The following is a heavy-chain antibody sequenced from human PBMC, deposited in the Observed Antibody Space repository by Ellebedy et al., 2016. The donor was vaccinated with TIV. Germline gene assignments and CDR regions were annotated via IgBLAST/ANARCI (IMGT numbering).Heavy chain of an antibody. V-gene: IGHV4-30-4*01. J-gene: IGHJ5*02. Sequence: SETLSLXXTVSGGSISSGDYYWSWIRQPPGKGLEWIGYIYYSGSTYYNPSLKSRVTISVDTSKNQFSLKLSSVTAADTAVYYCARGRTAENWFDPWGQGTLVTVSS. CDR3: ARGRTAENWFDP. D-gene: IGHD5-18*01. CDR2: IYYSGST. CDR1: GGSISSGDYY.